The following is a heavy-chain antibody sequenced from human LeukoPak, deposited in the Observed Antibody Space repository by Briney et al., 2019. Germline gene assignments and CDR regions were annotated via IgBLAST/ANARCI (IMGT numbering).Heavy chain of an antibody. D-gene: IGHD2-2*01. CDR2: ISSSSITI. Sequence: GGSLRLSCAASGFTFSSYSLNWVRQAPGKGLEWVSFISSSSITIYYADSVKGRFTISRDNAEKSLYLQMNSLRAEDTAVYYCARDGPPAGLYFDYWGQGILVTVSS. J-gene: IGHJ4*02. CDR3: ARDGPPAGLYFDY. CDR1: GFTFSSYS. V-gene: IGHV3-48*04.